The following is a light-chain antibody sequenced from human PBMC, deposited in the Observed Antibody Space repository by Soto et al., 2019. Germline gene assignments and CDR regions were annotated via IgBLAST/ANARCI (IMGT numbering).Light chain of an antibody. CDR2: GNR. CDR1: SSNIGAGND. Sequence: QSALTQPASVSGAPGQTVTISCTGTSSNIGAGNDVHWYQQLPGKAPKLLIYGNRNRPSGVSDRFSGSKSGTTASLTITGLQAEDEADYYCRSYKSSRTLLFGGGTKLTVL. V-gene: IGLV1-40*01. CDR3: RSYKSSRTLL. J-gene: IGLJ3*02.